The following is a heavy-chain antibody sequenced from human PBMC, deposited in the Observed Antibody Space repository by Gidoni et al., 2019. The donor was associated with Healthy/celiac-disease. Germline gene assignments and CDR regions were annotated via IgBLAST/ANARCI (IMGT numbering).Heavy chain of an antibody. CDR3: ARDRDDAFDI. Sequence: EVHLVESGGVLVHPGGSLRLSCAASGFTFSSYEMNWVRQAPGKGLEWVSYISSSGSTIYYADSVKGRFTISRDNAKNSLYLQMNSLRAEDTAVYYCARDRDDAFDIWGQGTMVTVSS. J-gene: IGHJ3*02. CDR1: GFTFSSYE. D-gene: IGHD3-10*01. CDR2: ISSSGSTI. V-gene: IGHV3-48*03.